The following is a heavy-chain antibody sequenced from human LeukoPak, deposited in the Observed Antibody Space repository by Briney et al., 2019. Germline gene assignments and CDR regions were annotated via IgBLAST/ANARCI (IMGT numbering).Heavy chain of an antibody. J-gene: IGHJ4*02. D-gene: IGHD5-18*01. CDR1: GYTFTDYY. V-gene: IGHV1-2*02. CDR3: ARVAYSYGTEYYFDY. CDR2: INPDTGGT. Sequence: ASVKVSCKASGYTFTDYYIHWVRQAPGQGLEWMGWINPDTGGTNYAQKFQGRVTMTRDTSISTAYMELSRLRSDDTAVYYCARVAYSYGTEYYFDYWGQGTLVTVSS.